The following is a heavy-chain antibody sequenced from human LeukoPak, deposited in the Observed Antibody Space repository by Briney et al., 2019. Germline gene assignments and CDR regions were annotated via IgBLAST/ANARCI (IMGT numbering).Heavy chain of an antibody. D-gene: IGHD3-3*01. CDR1: GGSISSYY. Sequence: SETLSLTCTVSGGSISSYYWSWIRQPAGKGLEWLGRIYTSGSTNYNPSLKSRVTISVDRSKNQFSLKLSSVTAADTAVYYCARTPPTYYDFWSGYLYYFDYWGQGTLVTVSS. J-gene: IGHJ4*02. CDR2: IYTSGST. V-gene: IGHV4-4*07. CDR3: ARTPPTYYDFWSGYLYYFDY.